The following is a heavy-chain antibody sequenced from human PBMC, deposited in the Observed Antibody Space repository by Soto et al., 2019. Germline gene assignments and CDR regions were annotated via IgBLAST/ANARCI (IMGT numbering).Heavy chain of an antibody. CDR1: GGPVPNSSYY. D-gene: IGHD1-20*01. Sequence: SETLSLTCTVSGGPVPNSSYYWGWIRQSPGPGLEWTGSVYYRGRSYSKSSVKSRVTISVDTSKNQFSLNLNSVTASDTAVYFRGSQRTTVITQAYSADWGPVALVTV. J-gene: IGHJ4*02. CDR2: VYYRGRS. V-gene: IGHV4-39*01. CDR3: GSQRTTVITQAYSAD.